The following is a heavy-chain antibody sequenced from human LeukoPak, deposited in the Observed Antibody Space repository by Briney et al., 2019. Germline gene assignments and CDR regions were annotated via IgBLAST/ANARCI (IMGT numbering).Heavy chain of an antibody. V-gene: IGHV4-59*01. CDR3: ARPIGVSYNDAFDI. J-gene: IGHJ3*02. CDR2: IYYSGST. CDR1: GGSLSSYY. Sequence: PSETLSLTCTVSGGSLSSYYWSWIRQPPGKGLEWIGYIYYSGSTNYNPSLKSRVTISVDTSKNQFSLKLSSVTAADTAVYYCARPIGVSYNDAFDIWGQGTMVTVSS. D-gene: IGHD3-10*01.